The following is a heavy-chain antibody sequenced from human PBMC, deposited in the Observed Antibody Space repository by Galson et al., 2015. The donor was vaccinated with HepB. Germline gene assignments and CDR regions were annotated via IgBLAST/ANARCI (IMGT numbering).Heavy chain of an antibody. Sequence: SLRLSCAASGFTFGSYAMTWARQAPGKGLEWVSGISDSGGRTYYADSVRGRFTISRDNSKNTLYLQINSLRAEDTAVYYCAKDQNNGWYPYYFDYWGQGTLVTVSS. CDR2: ISDSGGRT. CDR3: AKDQNNGWYPYYFDY. J-gene: IGHJ4*02. V-gene: IGHV3-23*01. CDR1: GFTFGSYA. D-gene: IGHD6-19*01.